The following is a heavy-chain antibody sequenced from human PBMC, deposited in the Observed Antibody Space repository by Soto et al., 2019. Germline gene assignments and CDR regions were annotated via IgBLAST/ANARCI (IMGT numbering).Heavy chain of an antibody. J-gene: IGHJ4*02. CDR3: AKGAVITTVFRPGYYFDY. Sequence: EVQLLESGGGLVQPGGSLRLSCAASGFTFSSYAMSWVRQAPGKGLEWVSAISGSGGSTYYADSVKGRFTISRDNSKNTLYLQMNSLRAEDTAVYYCAKGAVITTVFRPGYYFDYWGQGTLVTVSS. CDR1: GFTFSSYA. V-gene: IGHV3-23*01. CDR2: ISGSGGST. D-gene: IGHD3-22*01.